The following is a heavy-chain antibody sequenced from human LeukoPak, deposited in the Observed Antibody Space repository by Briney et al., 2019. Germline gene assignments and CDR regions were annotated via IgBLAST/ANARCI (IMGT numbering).Heavy chain of an antibody. CDR2: INPDNGKT. CDR3: ARNEPAVSVVDAFDV. D-gene: IGHD1-1*01. CDR1: GYNFNSYY. V-gene: IGHV1-2*02. Sequence: GASVKVSCKASGYNFNSYYIHWVRQAPGQGLTWMGWINPDNGKTEYEPRFQGRVTMTWDTSINTAYVDLTGLRSDDTAVYYCARNEPAVSVVDAFDVWGQGTVVTVSS. J-gene: IGHJ3*01.